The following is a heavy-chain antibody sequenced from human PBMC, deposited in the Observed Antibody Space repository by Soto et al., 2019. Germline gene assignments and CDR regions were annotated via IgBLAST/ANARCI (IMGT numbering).Heavy chain of an antibody. CDR1: GFSLSASGVG. Sequence: QITLKESGPTVVKPTQTLTLTCTFSGFSLSASGVGVAWIRQPPGKALEWLALIYWDDDKRYSPSLKNRLTITEGTAKDQVVLTMTNVDTGDTATYYCAHRLRVDAFDIWGHGTVVTVSS. CDR3: AHRLRVDAFDI. CDR2: IYWDDDK. J-gene: IGHJ3*02. V-gene: IGHV2-5*02.